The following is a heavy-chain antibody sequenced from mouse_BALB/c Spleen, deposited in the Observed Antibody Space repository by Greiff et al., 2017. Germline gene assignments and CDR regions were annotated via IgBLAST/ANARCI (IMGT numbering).Heavy chain of an antibody. D-gene: IGHD1-1*01. V-gene: IGHV14-3*02. CDR3: ARIYYYGSSYGDYAMDY. CDR2: IDPANGNT. Sequence: EVQLQQSGAELVRSGASVKLSCTASGFNIKDYYMHWVKQRPEQGLEWIGWIDPANGNTKYDPKFQGKATITADTSSNTAYLQLSSLTSEDTAVYYCARIYYYGSSYGDYAMDYWGQGTSVTVSS. CDR1: GFNIKDYY. J-gene: IGHJ4*01.